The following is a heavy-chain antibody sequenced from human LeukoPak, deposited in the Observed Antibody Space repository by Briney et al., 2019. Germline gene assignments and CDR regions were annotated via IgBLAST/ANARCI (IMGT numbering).Heavy chain of an antibody. Sequence: PGGSLRLSCAASGFTFSSYWMSWVRQAPGKGLEWVANIKQHGSEKYYVDSVKGRFTISRDNAKKSLYLQMNSLRAEDTAVYYCARDQGGVGDAYYYYYMDVWGKGTTVTVSS. CDR1: GFTFSSYW. J-gene: IGHJ6*03. D-gene: IGHD1-26*01. CDR3: ARDQGGVGDAYYYYYMDV. V-gene: IGHV3-7*01. CDR2: IKQHGSEK.